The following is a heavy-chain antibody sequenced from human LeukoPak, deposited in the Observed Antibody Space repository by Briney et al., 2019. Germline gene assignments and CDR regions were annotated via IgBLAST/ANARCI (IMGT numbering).Heavy chain of an antibody. D-gene: IGHD1-7*01. CDR2: IIPILGIA. V-gene: IGHV1-69*04. CDR3: ARDRTGTTIFDY. J-gene: IGHJ4*02. Sequence: GSSVKVSCKASGGTFSSYAISWVRQAPGQGLEWMGRIIPILGIANYAQKFQGRVTITADKSTSTAYMELSSLRSEDTAVYYCARDRTGTTIFDYWGQGTLVTVSS. CDR1: GGTFSSYA.